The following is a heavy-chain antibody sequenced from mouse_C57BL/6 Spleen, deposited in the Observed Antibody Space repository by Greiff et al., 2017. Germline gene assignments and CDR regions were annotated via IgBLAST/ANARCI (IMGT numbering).Heavy chain of an antibody. CDR3: ARGEGFYAMDY. J-gene: IGHJ4*01. CDR2: IYPGDGDT. Sequence: VMLVESGPELVKPGASVKISCKASGYAFSSSWMNWVKQRPGKGLEWIGRIYPGDGDTNYNGKFKGKATLTADKSSSTAYMQLSSLTSEDSAVYFCARGEGFYAMDYWGQGTSVTVSS. CDR1: GYAFSSSW. V-gene: IGHV1-82*01.